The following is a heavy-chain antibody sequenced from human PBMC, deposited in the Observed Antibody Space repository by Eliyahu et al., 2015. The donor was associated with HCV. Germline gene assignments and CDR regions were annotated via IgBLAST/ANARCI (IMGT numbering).Heavy chain of an antibody. Sequence: QVRLVQSGADVKKPGASVKVSCTASGYTFASFDINWVRQATGQGLEWMGWLNPGSGDTGYAQKFQDRVTMTRNTSISTVYLELTSLRSEDTAMYYCARPSPYYASGTGFDIWGQGTLVTVSS. V-gene: IGHV1-8*01. CDR2: LNPGSGDT. J-gene: IGHJ3*02. D-gene: IGHD3-10*01. CDR3: ARPSPYYASGTGFDI. CDR1: GYTFASFD.